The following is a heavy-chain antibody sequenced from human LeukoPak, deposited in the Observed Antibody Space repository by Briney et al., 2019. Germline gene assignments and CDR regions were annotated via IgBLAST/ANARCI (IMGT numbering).Heavy chain of an antibody. Sequence: SETLSLTCAVSGGSISSGGYFWSWIRQPPGKGLEWIGYIYHSGSTYYNPSLKSRVTISVDRSKNQFSLKLSSVTAADTAVYYCVRTSIAARRANAFDIWGQGTMVTVSS. CDR2: IYHSGST. V-gene: IGHV4-30-2*01. CDR1: GGSISSGGYF. J-gene: IGHJ3*02. D-gene: IGHD6-6*01. CDR3: VRTSIAARRANAFDI.